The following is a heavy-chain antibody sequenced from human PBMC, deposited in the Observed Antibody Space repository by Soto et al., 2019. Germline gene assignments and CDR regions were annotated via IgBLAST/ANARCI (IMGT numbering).Heavy chain of an antibody. J-gene: IGHJ5*02. CDR2: ISYDGSNK. CDR3: AKDIVVVPAAQHHNRFDP. CDR1: GFTFSSYG. Sequence: QVQLVESGGGVVQPGRSLRLSCAASGFTFSSYGMHWVRQAPGKGLEWVAVISYDGSNKYYADSVKGRFTISRDNSKNTLYLQMNSLRAEDTAVYYCAKDIVVVPAAQHHNRFDPWGQGTLVTVSS. V-gene: IGHV3-30*18. D-gene: IGHD2-2*01.